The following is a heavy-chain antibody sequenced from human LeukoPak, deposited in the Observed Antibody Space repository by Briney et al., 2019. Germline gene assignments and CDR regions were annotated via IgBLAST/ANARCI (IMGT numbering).Heavy chain of an antibody. CDR1: GFTFSNYW. CDR3: ARGIATGIDFFDP. J-gene: IGHJ5*02. V-gene: IGHV3-7*01. Sequence: GGSLRLSCAASGFTFSNYWLTWVRQAPGKGLEWVANIKHDGSDQYYLDSVKGQFTISRDNAKNSLYLQMNSLRAEDTAVYYCARGIATGIDFFDPWGQGTLVTVSS. D-gene: IGHD6-13*01. CDR2: IKHDGSDQ.